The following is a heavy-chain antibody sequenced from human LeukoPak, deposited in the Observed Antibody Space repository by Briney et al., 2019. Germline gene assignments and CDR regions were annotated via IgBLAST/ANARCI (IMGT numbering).Heavy chain of an antibody. CDR1: GFTLSTYP. CDR3: AKDLSEGYERPHFDY. V-gene: IGHV3-30-3*01. D-gene: IGHD2-2*01. CDR2: ISYDGSTN. J-gene: IGHJ4*02. Sequence: GGSLRLSCAASGFTLSTYPMHWVRQTPGKGLEWVTIISYDGSTNFFADSVKGRFTISRDNAKNSLYLQMNSLRAEDAAVYYCAKDLSEGYERPHFDYWGQGTLVTVSS.